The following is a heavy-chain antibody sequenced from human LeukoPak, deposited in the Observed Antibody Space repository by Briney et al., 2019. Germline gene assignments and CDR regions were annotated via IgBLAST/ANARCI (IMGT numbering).Heavy chain of an antibody. J-gene: IGHJ4*02. CDR2: ISSSGSTI. CDR3: AKDDAWLQYGN. CDR1: GLTFSSYE. D-gene: IGHD5-24*01. Sequence: GGSLRLSCAASGLTFSSYEMNWVRQAPGKGLEWVSYISSSGSTIYYADSVKGRFTISRDNSKGTVYLQMNSLRPEDTAAYYCAKDDAWLQYGNWGRGTLVTVSS. V-gene: IGHV3-48*03.